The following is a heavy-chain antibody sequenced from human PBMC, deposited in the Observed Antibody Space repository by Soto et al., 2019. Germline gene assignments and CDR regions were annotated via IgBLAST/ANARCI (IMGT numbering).Heavy chain of an antibody. CDR2: ITYDGSNQ. V-gene: IGHV3-30-3*01. CDR3: ARAPSGSSPEFDY. CDR1: GFIFSSYT. D-gene: IGHD1-26*01. Sequence: PGGSLRLSCAASGFIFSSYTMHWVRQAPGKGLEWVGVITYDGSNQYYADSVKGRFTIPRDNSRNMLFLQMNSLRPDDTAVYYCARAPSGSSPEFDYWGQGTLVTVPS. J-gene: IGHJ4*02.